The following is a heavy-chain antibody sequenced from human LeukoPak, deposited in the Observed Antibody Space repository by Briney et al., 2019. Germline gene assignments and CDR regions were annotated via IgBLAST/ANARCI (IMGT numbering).Heavy chain of an antibody. V-gene: IGHV3-30*18. D-gene: IGHD4-17*01. Sequence: GGSLRLSCAASGFTFSSYGMHWVRQAPGKGLEWVAVISYDGSNKYYADSVKGRFTISRDNSKNTLYLQMNSLRAEDTAVYYCAKDGPSTKAYGDYGGSDYWGQGTLVTVSS. CDR2: ISYDGSNK. CDR1: GFTFSSYG. CDR3: AKDGPSTKAYGDYGGSDY. J-gene: IGHJ4*02.